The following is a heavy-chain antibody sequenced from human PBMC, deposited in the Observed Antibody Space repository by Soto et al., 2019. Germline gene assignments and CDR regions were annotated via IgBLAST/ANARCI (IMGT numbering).Heavy chain of an antibody. CDR2: IYPCDSDT. V-gene: IGHV5-51*01. D-gene: IGHD3-22*01. Sequence: GESLKISCKGSGYSFTNYWIGWVRQMPGKGLEWKGIIYPCDSDTRYSPSFQGQVTISADKSISTAYLQWSSLKASDTAMYYCARPLGSYYYDSSGPLGLDAFDIWGQGTMVTVSS. J-gene: IGHJ3*02. CDR3: ARPLGSYYYDSSGPLGLDAFDI. CDR1: GYSFTNYW.